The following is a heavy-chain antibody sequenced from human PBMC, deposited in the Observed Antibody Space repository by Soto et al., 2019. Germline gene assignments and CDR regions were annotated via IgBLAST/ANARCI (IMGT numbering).Heavy chain of an antibody. D-gene: IGHD3-9*01. CDR2: IYYSGST. J-gene: IGHJ4*02. CDR3: ARLAGIILTGYYVDY. Sequence: SETLSLTCTVSGGSISSGGYYWSWIRQHPGKGLEWIGYIYYSGSTYYNPSLKSRVTISVDTSKNQFSLKLSSVAAADTAVYYCARLAGIILTGYYVDYWGQGTLVTVSS. CDR1: GGSISSGGYY. V-gene: IGHV4-31*03.